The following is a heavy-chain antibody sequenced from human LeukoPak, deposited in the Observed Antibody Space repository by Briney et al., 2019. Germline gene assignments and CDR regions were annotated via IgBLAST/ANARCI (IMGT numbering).Heavy chain of an antibody. V-gene: IGHV4-4*07. CDR1: GGSISYYY. Sequence: SETLSLTCTVSGGSISYYYWNWIRQPAGKGLEWIGRIYTSGRTYYNPSLKSRVSMSVDTSKNQFSLKRSSVTAADTAVYYCARDSSLDTKRYYYGSGSYFPRWFDPWGQGTLVTVSS. CDR3: ARDSSLDTKRYYYGSGSYFPRWFDP. D-gene: IGHD3-10*01. CDR2: IYTSGRT. J-gene: IGHJ5*02.